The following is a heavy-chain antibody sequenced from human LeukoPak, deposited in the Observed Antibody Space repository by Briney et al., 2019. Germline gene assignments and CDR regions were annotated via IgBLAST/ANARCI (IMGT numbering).Heavy chain of an antibody. CDR3: ARAPSWYYFDY. V-gene: IGHV3-33*01. Sequence: GGSLRLSCAASGFTFSSYGMHWVRQAPGKGLEWVAVIWYDGSNKYYADSVKGRFTISRDNSKNTLYLQMNSLRAEDTAVYYCARAPSWYYFDYWGQGTLVTVSP. CDR2: IWYDGSNK. D-gene: IGHD6-13*01. CDR1: GFTFSSYG. J-gene: IGHJ4*02.